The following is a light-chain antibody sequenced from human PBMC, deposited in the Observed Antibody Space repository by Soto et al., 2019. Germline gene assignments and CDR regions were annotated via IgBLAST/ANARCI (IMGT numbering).Light chain of an antibody. CDR2: YDD. CDR1: RSNIGDNP. V-gene: IGLV1-36*01. CDR3: AAWDDSLNGVV. Sequence: QSVLTQPPSVSETPGQRVSISSSGSRSNIGDNPVNWYQHLPGKAPKLLIYYDDLMPSGVSVRFSGSKSGTSASLAISGLQSEDEADYYCAAWDDSLNGVVFGGGTKLTVL. J-gene: IGLJ2*01.